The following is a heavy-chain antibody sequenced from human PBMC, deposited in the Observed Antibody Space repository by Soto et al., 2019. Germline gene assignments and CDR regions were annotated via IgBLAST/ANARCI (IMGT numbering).Heavy chain of an antibody. CDR1: GYTFTDFD. CDR3: ARGKLATLTDF. Sequence: QVQLVQSGPEVKKPGAPVKISCQASGYTFTDFDINWVRQATGQGLEWMGWMNPNTGNTRYAQRFQGRLIMTRDTSINTAYMEMGSLSSEDTAVYYWARGKLATLTDFWGQGTLVTVAS. J-gene: IGHJ4*02. V-gene: IGHV1-8*02. CDR2: MNPNTGNT. D-gene: IGHD3-9*01.